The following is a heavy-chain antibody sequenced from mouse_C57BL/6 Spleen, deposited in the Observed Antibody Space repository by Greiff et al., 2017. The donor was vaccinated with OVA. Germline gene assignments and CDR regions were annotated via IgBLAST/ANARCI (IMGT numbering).Heavy chain of an antibody. CDR2: IYPSDSET. V-gene: IGHV1-61*01. J-gene: IGHJ1*03. CDR3: ARPLTGTETNWYFDV. CDR1: GYTFTSYW. Sequence: QVQLQQPGAELVRPGSSVKLSCKASGYTFTSYWMDWVKQRPGQGLEWIGNIYPSDSETHYNQKFKDKATLTVDKSSSTAYMQLSSLTSEDSAVYYCARPLTGTETNWYFDVWGTGTTVTVSS. D-gene: IGHD4-1*01.